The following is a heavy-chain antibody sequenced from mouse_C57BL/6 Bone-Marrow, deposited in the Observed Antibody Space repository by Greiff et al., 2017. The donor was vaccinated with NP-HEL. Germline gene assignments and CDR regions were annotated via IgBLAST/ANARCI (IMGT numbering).Heavy chain of an antibody. J-gene: IGHJ1*03. CDR3: ARDNWDWYFDV. Sequence: EVQLQQSGPELVKPGASVKMSCKASGYTFTDYNMHWVKQSHGKSLEWIGYINPNNGGTSYNQKFKGKATLTVNKSSSTAYMALRSLTSEDSAVYYCARDNWDWYFDVWGTGTTVTVSS. CDR2: INPNNGGT. CDR1: GYTFTDYN. D-gene: IGHD4-1*01. V-gene: IGHV1-22*01.